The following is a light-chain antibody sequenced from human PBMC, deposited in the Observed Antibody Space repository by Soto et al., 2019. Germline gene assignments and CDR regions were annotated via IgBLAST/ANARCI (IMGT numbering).Light chain of an antibody. CDR2: GTS. CDR3: QQSHSSSWT. J-gene: IGKJ1*01. Sequence: DIQLTQSPSSLSASVGDRVTITCRASQSISNSLNWYQQKPGKAPNLLIYGTSDLQSGVPSRFSGSGSGTEFTLTISSLQRDDFATCYCQQSHSSSWTFGQGTKVEIK. CDR1: QSISNS. V-gene: IGKV1-39*01.